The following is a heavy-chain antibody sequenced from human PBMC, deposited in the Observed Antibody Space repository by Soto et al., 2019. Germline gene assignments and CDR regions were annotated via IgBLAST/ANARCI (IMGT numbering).Heavy chain of an antibody. CDR1: GGSISSSNW. D-gene: IGHD1-1*01. J-gene: IGHJ6*02. Sequence: QVQLQESGPGLVKPSGTLSLTCAVSGGSISSSNWWSWVRQPPGKGLEWIGEIYHSGSTNYNPSLNSGVTISVDKSKNQFSLKLSSVTAADTAVYYCALGREETTYGMDVWGQGTTVTVSS. CDR2: IYHSGST. CDR3: ALGREETTYGMDV. V-gene: IGHV4-4*02.